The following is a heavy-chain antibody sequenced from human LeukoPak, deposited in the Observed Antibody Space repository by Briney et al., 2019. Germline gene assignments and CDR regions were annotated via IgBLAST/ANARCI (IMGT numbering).Heavy chain of an antibody. CDR1: GFTFSSYA. J-gene: IGHJ4*02. D-gene: IGHD3-10*01. Sequence: GGSLRLSCAASGFTFSSYAMHWVRQAPGKGLEWVAVISYDGSNKYYADSVKGRFTISRDNSKNALYLQMNSLRAEDTAVYYCARGDGVLDYWGQGTLVTVSS. CDR3: ARGDGVLDY. CDR2: ISYDGSNK. V-gene: IGHV3-30-3*01.